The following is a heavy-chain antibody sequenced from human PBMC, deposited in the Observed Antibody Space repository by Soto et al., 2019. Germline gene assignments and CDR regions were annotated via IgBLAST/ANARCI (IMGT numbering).Heavy chain of an antibody. CDR2: IYYSGST. J-gene: IGHJ6*02. D-gene: IGHD6-13*01. V-gene: IGHV4-30-4*01. Sequence: QVQLQESGPGLVKPSQTLSLTCTVSGGSISSGDYYRSWIRQPPGKGLEWIGYIYYSGSTHYNPSLKSRVTISVDTSKNQFSLKLSPVTAADTAVYYGARVQLVLYYYGMDVWGQGTTVTVSS. CDR1: GGSISSGDYY. CDR3: ARVQLVLYYYGMDV.